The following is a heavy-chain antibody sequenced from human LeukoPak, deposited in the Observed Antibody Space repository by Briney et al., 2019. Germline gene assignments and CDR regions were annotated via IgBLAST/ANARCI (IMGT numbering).Heavy chain of an antibody. J-gene: IGHJ4*02. Sequence: AGGSLRLSCAASGFTFSSYSMNWVRQAPGKGLEWVSSISSSSGYIYYADSVKGRFTISRDNAKNSLYLQMNSLRAEDTAVYYCARVMSRVVGFDYWGQGTLVTVSS. D-gene: IGHD2-15*01. CDR2: ISSSSGYI. CDR1: GFTFSSYS. CDR3: ARVMSRVVGFDY. V-gene: IGHV3-21*01.